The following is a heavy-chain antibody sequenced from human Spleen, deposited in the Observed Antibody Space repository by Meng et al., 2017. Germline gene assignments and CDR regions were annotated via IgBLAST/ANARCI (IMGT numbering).Heavy chain of an antibody. Sequence: SETLSLTCTVSGGSISSGSYYWSWIRQPAGKGLEWIGRIYTSGSTNYNPSLKSRVTISVDTSKNQFSLKLSSVTAADTAVYYCATRYSSGWYYWAFDIWGQGTMVTVSS. D-gene: IGHD6-19*01. CDR3: ATRYSSGWYYWAFDI. CDR1: GGSISSGSYY. J-gene: IGHJ3*02. V-gene: IGHV4-61*02. CDR2: IYTSGST.